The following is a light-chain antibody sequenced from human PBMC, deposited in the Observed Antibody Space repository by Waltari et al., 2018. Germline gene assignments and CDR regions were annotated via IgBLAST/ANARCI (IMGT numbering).Light chain of an antibody. Sequence: ENVLAQSPGTMSLSPGERATLPCRASQSLDTTYLAWYRQKPGQAPRLLIYDAYSRATGIPDRFSGSGSGTDFTLTISRVEPEDFAVYYCQHFGTSPPYTFGQGTKLEI. CDR3: QHFGTSPPYT. V-gene: IGKV3-20*01. CDR2: DAY. CDR1: QSLDTTY. J-gene: IGKJ2*01.